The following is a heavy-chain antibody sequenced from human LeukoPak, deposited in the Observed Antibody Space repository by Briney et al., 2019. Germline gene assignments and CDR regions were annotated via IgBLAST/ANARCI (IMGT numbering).Heavy chain of an antibody. V-gene: IGHV4-39*07. CDR1: GGSISSSSYY. Sequence: SETLSLTCTVSGGSISSSSYYWGWIRQPPGKGLEWIGSIYHSGSTYYNPSLKSRVIISLDTSKNQFSLKLSSVTAADTAVYFCARGYYDTSGYFYYGSYMDVWGKGTAVTVSS. D-gene: IGHD3-22*01. J-gene: IGHJ6*03. CDR3: ARGYYDTSGYFYYGSYMDV. CDR2: IYHSGST.